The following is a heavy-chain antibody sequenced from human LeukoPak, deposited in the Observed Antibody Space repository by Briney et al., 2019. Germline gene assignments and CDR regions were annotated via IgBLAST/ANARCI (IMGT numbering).Heavy chain of an antibody. J-gene: IGHJ3*02. CDR3: AHRYLHKIAVAGTPRLDNAFDI. D-gene: IGHD6-19*01. CDR2: IYWDDDK. CDR1: GFSLSTSGVG. V-gene: IGHV2-5*02. Sequence: ESGPTLVKPTQTLTLTCTFSGFSLSTSGVGVGWIRQPPGKALEWLALIYWDDDKRYSPSLKSRLTITKDTSKNQVVLTMTNMDPVDTATYYCAHRYLHKIAVAGTPRLDNAFDIWGQGTMVTVSS.